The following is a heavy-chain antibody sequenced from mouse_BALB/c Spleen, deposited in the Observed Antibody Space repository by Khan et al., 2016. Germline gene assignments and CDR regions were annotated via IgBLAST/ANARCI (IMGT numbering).Heavy chain of an antibody. D-gene: IGHD1-2*01. J-gene: IGHJ4*01. V-gene: IGHV3-2*02. CDR3: STTTPMDY. CDR1: GHSITSDYA. CDR2: ITYSGST. Sequence: EVQLVESGPGLVKPSQSLSLTCTVTGHSITSDYAWNWIRQFPGNKLEWMGYITYSGSTSYNPSLKSRISITRDTSKNKFFLQLNSVTTEDTATYYCSTTTPMDYWGQGTSVTVSS.